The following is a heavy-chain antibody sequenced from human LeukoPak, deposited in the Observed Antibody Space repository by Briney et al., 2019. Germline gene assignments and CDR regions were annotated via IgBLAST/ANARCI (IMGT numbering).Heavy chain of an antibody. D-gene: IGHD2-15*01. Sequence: PSETLSLTCAVSGGSISSSNWWSWVRQPPGKGLEWIGEIYHSGNTNYNPSLKSRVTISVDKSKNQFSLKLSSVTVVDTAVYYCARSLAYCSGGSCYLRWFDPWGQGTLVTVSS. CDR3: ARSLAYCSGGSCYLRWFDP. V-gene: IGHV4-4*02. J-gene: IGHJ5*02. CDR1: GGSISSSNW. CDR2: IYHSGNT.